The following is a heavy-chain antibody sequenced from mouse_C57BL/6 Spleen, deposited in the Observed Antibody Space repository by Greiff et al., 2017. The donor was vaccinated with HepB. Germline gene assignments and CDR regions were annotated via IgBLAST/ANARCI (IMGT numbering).Heavy chain of an antibody. J-gene: IGHJ2*01. D-gene: IGHD1-1*01. CDR1: GYTFTSYW. CDR3: ARGGLGGSSPDYFDY. V-gene: IGHV1-7*01. CDR2: INPSSGYT. Sequence: VQLQQSGAELAKPGASVKLSCKASGYTFTSYWMHWVKQRPGQGLEWIGYINPSSGYTKYNQKFKDKATLTADKSSSTAYMQLSSLTDEDSAFYSGARGGLGGSSPDYFDYWGQGTTLTVSS.